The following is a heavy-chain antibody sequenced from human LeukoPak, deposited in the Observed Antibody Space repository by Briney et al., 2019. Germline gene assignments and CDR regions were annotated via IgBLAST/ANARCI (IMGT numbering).Heavy chain of an antibody. Sequence: GGSLRLSCAASGFTFSSYAMHWVRQAPGKGLEWVAVISYDGSNKYYADSVKGRFTISRDNSKNTLYLQMNSLRAEDTAMYYCARGWRAAAGPYMYWGQGTLVTVSS. CDR3: ARGWRAAAGPYMY. J-gene: IGHJ4*02. V-gene: IGHV3-30-3*01. CDR1: GFTFSSYA. CDR2: ISYDGSNK. D-gene: IGHD6-13*01.